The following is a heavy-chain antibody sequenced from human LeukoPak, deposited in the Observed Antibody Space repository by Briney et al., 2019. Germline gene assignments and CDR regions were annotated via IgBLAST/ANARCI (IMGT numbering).Heavy chain of an antibody. D-gene: IGHD6-19*01. CDR1: GGSFSGYY. V-gene: IGHV4-34*01. J-gene: IGHJ4*02. CDR3: ARIAVTATEAH. CDR2: ISHSGST. Sequence: SETLSLTCAVYGGSFSGYYWTWIRQPPGKGLEWIGEISHSGSTKYNPSLKSRVTISVDTSKTQFSLKLTSVTAADTAMYYCARIAVTATEAHWGQGTLVTVSS.